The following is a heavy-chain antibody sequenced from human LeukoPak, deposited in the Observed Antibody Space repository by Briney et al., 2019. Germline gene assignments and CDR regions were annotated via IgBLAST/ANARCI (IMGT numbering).Heavy chain of an antibody. J-gene: IGHJ4*02. Sequence: SETLSLTCAVYGGSFSGYYWSWIRQPPGKGLEWIGEINHSGSTDYNPSLKSRVTISVDTSKNQFSLKLSSVTAADTAVYYCARHRGDYWGQGTLVTVSS. CDR1: GGSFSGYY. V-gene: IGHV4-34*01. CDR3: ARHRGDY. CDR2: INHSGST.